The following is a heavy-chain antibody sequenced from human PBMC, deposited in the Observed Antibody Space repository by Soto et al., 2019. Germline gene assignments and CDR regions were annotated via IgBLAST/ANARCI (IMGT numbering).Heavy chain of an antibody. D-gene: IGHD2-15*01. CDR2: INPSGGST. CDR1: GYTSTSYY. V-gene: IGHV1-46*01. Sequence: ASVKVSCKASGYTSTSYYMHWVRQAPGQGLEWMGIINPSGGSTSYAQKLQGRVTMTRDTSTSTVYMELSSLRSEDTAVYYCARTPKPIVVVVAAIDYWGQGTLVTVS. CDR3: ARTPKPIVVVVAAIDY. J-gene: IGHJ4*02.